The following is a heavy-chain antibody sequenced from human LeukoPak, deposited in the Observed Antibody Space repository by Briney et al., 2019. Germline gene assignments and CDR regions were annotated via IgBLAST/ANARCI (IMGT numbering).Heavy chain of an antibody. CDR2: IIPLFPIS. J-gene: IGHJ4*02. D-gene: IGHD5-18*01. CDR1: GGSFRNHA. V-gene: IGHV1-69*13. CDR3: ARASGLNYGFEN. Sequence: SVKVSCKASGGSFRNHAISWVRQAPGQGLEWMGGIIPLFPISKYAQRFQGRVTITADESTGTAYMELSSLSSEDTALYYCARASGLNYGFENWGQGTLVTVSS.